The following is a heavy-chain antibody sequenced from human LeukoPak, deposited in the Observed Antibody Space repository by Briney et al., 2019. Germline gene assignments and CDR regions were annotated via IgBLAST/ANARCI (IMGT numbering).Heavy chain of an antibody. Sequence: GGSLRLSCAASGFTFSTYWMNWVRQAPGKGLEWVANIKQDGSKKYYVDSVRGRFTISRDNAKNSLYLQMNSLRAEDTAVYYCARDSIDPGVAAAGNYDYWGQGTLVTVSS. CDR2: IKQDGSKK. D-gene: IGHD6-13*01. CDR1: GFTFSTYW. CDR3: ARDSIDPGVAAAGNYDY. J-gene: IGHJ4*02. V-gene: IGHV3-7*01.